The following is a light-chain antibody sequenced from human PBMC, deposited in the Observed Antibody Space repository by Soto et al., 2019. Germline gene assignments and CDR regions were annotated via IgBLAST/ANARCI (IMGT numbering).Light chain of an antibody. CDR2: DAS. J-gene: IGKJ1*01. V-gene: IGKV1-5*01. Sequence: DIQMTQSPSTLSASVGDRVTITCRASQSISSWLAWYQQKPGKAPKLLIYDASSLESGVPSRFSGSGSGTEFTLTTSSLQPDDFATYYCQQYNSPWTFGQWTKVELQ. CDR1: QSISSW. CDR3: QQYNSPWT.